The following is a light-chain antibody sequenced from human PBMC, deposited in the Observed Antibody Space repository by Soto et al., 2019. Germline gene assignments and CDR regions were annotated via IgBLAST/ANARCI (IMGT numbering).Light chain of an antibody. Sequence: IVMTQSPATLSVSPGERASLSCRARQSVTSNLAWYQQRPGQAPRLLIYGASTRASGVPARFGGSGSGTEFTLNISSLQSVDFAVYYCQQYDNWPPYTFGQGTKLEVK. CDR2: GAS. CDR3: QQYDNWPPYT. V-gene: IGKV3-15*01. CDR1: QSVTSN. J-gene: IGKJ2*01.